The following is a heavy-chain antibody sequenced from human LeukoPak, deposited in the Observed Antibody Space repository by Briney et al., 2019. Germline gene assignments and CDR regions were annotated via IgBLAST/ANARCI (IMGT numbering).Heavy chain of an antibody. V-gene: IGHV1-46*01. CDR2: INPSGGST. Sequence: ASVKVSCKASGYTFTSYYMHWVRQAPGQGLEWMGIINPSGGSTSNAQKFQGRVTMTRDTSTSTVYMELSSLRSEDTAVYYCATEPYYYDSNSNWFDPWGQGTLVTVSS. CDR3: ATEPYYYDSNSNWFDP. CDR1: GYTFTSYY. D-gene: IGHD3-22*01. J-gene: IGHJ5*02.